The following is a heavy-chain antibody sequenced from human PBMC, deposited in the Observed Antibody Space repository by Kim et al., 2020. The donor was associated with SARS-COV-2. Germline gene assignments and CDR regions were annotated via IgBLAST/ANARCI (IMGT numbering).Heavy chain of an antibody. CDR2: IYSGGSST. Sequence: GGSLRLSCAASGFTFSSYAMSWVRQAPGKGLEWVSVIYSGGSSTYYADSVKGRFTISRDNSKNTLYLQMNSLRAEDTAVYYCAKEVDGDFDYWGQGTLVTVSS. CDR1: GFTFSSYA. D-gene: IGHD4-17*01. J-gene: IGHJ4*02. CDR3: AKEVDGDFDY. V-gene: IGHV3-23*03.